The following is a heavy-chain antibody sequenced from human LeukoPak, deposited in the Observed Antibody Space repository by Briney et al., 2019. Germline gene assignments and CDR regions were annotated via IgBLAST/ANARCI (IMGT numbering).Heavy chain of an antibody. J-gene: IGHJ4*02. CDR1: GFTSSSYA. V-gene: IGHV3-30-3*01. CDR2: ISDGGYNK. Sequence: PGGSLRLSCAASGFTSSSYAMSWVRQAPGKGLEWVAIISDGGYNKVYADSVKGRFTISRDNSKYTLYLEMNSLRAEDTAVYYCTRNDYGQYYFDYWGQGTLVTVSS. CDR3: TRNDYGQYYFDY. D-gene: IGHD4-17*01.